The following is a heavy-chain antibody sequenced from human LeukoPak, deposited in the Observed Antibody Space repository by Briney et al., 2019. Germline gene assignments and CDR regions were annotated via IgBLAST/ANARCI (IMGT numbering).Heavy chain of an antibody. CDR1: GGSFSGYY. CDR2: IYYSGST. Sequence: SETLSLTCAVSGGSFSGYYWTWIRQPPGEGLEWIGYIYYSGSTNYNPSLKSRVTISVDTSKNQFSLKLSSVTAADTAVYYCARALYSYGYVYYYYYMDVWGKGTTVTVSS. V-gene: IGHV4-59*01. J-gene: IGHJ6*03. CDR3: ARALYSYGYVYYYYYMDV. D-gene: IGHD5-18*01.